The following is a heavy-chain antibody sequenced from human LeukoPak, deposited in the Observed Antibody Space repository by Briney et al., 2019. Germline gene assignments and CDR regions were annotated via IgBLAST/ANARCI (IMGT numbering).Heavy chain of an antibody. J-gene: IGHJ4*02. V-gene: IGHV3-30*03. CDR3: ASPDPTTVTTRY. CDR1: GFTFSSYG. CDR2: ISYDGSNK. Sequence: GGSLRLSCAASGFTFSSYGMHWVRQAPGKGLEWVAVISYDGSNKYYADSVKGRFTISRDNSKNTLYLQMNSLRAEDTAVYYCASPDPTTVTTRYWGQGTLVTVSS. D-gene: IGHD4-17*01.